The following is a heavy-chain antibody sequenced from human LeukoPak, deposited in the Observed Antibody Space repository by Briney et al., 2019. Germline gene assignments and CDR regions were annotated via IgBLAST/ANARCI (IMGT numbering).Heavy chain of an antibody. CDR3: ARRKEVQTTFDY. CDR1: GFVFSNYW. Sequence: GGSLRLSCVASGFVFSNYWMGWVRQAPGKGLEWVANIKEDGGETYYVDSVKGRFTISRDNAKNSLDLQMDSLRDEDTAVYYCARRKEVQTTFDYWGQGTLVTVSS. J-gene: IGHJ4*02. V-gene: IGHV3-7*01. CDR2: IKEDGGET. D-gene: IGHD4/OR15-4a*01.